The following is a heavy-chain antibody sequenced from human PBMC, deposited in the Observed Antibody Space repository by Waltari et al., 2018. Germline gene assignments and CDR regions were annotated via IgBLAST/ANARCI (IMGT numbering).Heavy chain of an antibody. CDR1: GGSISSYY. CDR2: IYYSGST. V-gene: IGHV4-59*01. D-gene: IGHD3-3*01. J-gene: IGHJ4*02. Sequence: QVQLQESGPGLVKPSETLSLTCTVSGGSISSYYWSWIRPPPGKGLEWIGYIYYSGSTNYNPSLKSRVTISVDTSKNQFSLKLSSVTAADTAVYYCARSFGVVTEYYFDYWGQGTLVTVSS. CDR3: ARSFGVVTEYYFDY.